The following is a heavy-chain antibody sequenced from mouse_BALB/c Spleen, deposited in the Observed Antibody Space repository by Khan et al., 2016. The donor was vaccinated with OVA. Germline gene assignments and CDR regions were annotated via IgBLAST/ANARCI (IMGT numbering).Heavy chain of an antibody. CDR2: ISSGGHYT. CDR1: GFTFSTYG. J-gene: IGHJ3*01. CDR3: ARLAYYYNSEGFAY. V-gene: IGHV5-6*01. D-gene: IGHD1-1*01. Sequence: EVELVESGGDLVKPGGSLKLSCAASGFTFSTYGMSWVRQTPDMRLEWVATISSGGHYTYYPDSVKGRFTISRDNAKNTLYLQMSIRKSEDTAIYYCARLAYYYNSEGFAYWGQGTLVTVSA.